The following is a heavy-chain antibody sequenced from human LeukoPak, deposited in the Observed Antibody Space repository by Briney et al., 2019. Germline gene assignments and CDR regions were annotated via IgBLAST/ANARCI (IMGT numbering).Heavy chain of an antibody. V-gene: IGHV1-69*04. D-gene: IGHD2-15*01. Sequence: SVKVSCKASGGTFSSYAISWVRQAPGQGLEWMGRIIPILGIANYAQKFQGRVTITADKSTSTAYMELSSLRSEDTAVYCCAREERDIVVVVAATGLYNWFDPWGQGTLVTVSS. CDR1: GGTFSSYA. J-gene: IGHJ5*02. CDR3: AREERDIVVVVAATGLYNWFDP. CDR2: IIPILGIA.